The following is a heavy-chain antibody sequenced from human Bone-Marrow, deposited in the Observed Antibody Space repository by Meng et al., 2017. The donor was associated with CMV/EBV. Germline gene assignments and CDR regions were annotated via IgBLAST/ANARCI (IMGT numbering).Heavy chain of an antibody. CDR3: ARVREWSYRLDP. D-gene: IGHD1-26*01. Sequence: SVKVSCKASGGTFNNYAISWVRQAPGQGLVWMGGIIPIFDTANYAQKFQGRVTITTDESTSTAYMELSSLRSEDTAVYYCARVREWSYRLDPWGQGTLVTVSS. CDR2: IIPIFDTA. CDR1: GGTFNNYA. J-gene: IGHJ5*02. V-gene: IGHV1-69*05.